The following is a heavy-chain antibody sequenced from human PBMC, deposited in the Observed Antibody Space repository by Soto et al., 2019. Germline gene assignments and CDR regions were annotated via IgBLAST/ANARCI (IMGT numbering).Heavy chain of an antibody. CDR2: TTDSYDTT. CDR3: AKVRDSSGFDAFDI. V-gene: IGHV3-23*01. Sequence: LRLSCAASGFTFSSFAMTWVRQAPGKGLEWVSVTTDSYDTTYYADSVKGRFTISRDNSKNTLFLQMNSLSAEDTAIYYCAKVRDSSGFDAFDIWGRGTMVTVSS. J-gene: IGHJ3*02. CDR1: GFTFSSFA. D-gene: IGHD3-22*01.